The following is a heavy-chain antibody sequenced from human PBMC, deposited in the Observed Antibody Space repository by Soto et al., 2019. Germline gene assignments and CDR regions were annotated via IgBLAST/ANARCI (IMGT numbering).Heavy chain of an antibody. CDR3: AREGRIVGATTHFDY. CDR1: GGTFSTQA. Sequence: QVQLVQSGPEVKKPGTSVKVSCKASGGTFSTQAINWVRQAPGQGLEWMGGIIPIFGSRNYAHKFRGRLTITADDATTTAYMELSSLRSEDTAFYCCAREGRIVGATTHFDYWGQGTLVTVSS. CDR2: IIPIFGSR. V-gene: IGHV1-69*01. J-gene: IGHJ4*02. D-gene: IGHD1-26*01.